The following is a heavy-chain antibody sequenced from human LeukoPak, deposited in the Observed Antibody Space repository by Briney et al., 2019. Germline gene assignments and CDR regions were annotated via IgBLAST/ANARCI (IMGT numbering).Heavy chain of an antibody. CDR1: EFTVSSNY. V-gene: IGHV3-53*04. CDR3: ATIGGDYVSFDN. CDR2: IYTGGST. J-gene: IGHJ4*02. D-gene: IGHD4-17*01. Sequence: PGGSLRLSCAASEFTVSSNYMSWVRQAQGKGLEWVSVIYTGGSTYYADSVKGRFTITRHNSKNTLYLQMNSLRGEDTAVYCWATIGGDYVSFDNWGQGTRVTVTS.